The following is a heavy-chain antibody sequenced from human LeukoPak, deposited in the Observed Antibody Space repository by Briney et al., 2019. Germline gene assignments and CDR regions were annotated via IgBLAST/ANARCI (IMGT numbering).Heavy chain of an antibody. CDR1: GFTVSSNY. CDR3: AREIHYYDSSGYSAWFDP. Sequence: GGSLRLSCAASGFTVSSNYMSWVRQAPGKGLEWVSVIYSGGSTYYADSVKGRFTISRDNSKNTLYLQMNSLRAEDTAVYYCAREIHYYDSSGYSAWFDPWGQGTLVTVSS. J-gene: IGHJ5*02. CDR2: IYSGGST. V-gene: IGHV3-66*01. D-gene: IGHD3-22*01.